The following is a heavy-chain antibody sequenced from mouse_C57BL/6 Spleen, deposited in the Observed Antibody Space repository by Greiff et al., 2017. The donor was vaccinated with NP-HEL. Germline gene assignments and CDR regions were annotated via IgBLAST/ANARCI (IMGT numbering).Heavy chain of an antibody. CDR1: GYTFTSYW. J-gene: IGHJ3*01. D-gene: IGHD2-3*01. CDR2: IYPSDSET. V-gene: IGHV1-61*01. CDR3: AWSDGYYVAY. Sequence: QVQLQQPGAELVRPGSSVKLSCKASGYTFTSYWMDWVKQRPGQGLEWIGNIYPSDSETHYNQKFKDKATLTVDKSSSTAYMQLSSLTSEDSAVYYCAWSDGYYVAYWGQGTLVTVSA.